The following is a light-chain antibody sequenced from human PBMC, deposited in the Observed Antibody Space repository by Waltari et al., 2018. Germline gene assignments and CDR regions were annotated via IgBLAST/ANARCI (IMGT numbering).Light chain of an antibody. CDR2: GAS. V-gene: IGKV3-20*01. J-gene: IGKJ1*01. CDR1: QSVNSNY. Sequence: EIVLTQSPGTLSLSPGERATLSCRASQSVNSNYFAWYQQKPGQAPRLLIYGASSRATGIPDRFSGSGSGTDFTLTISRLEPEYFAVYYCQQYGSSPWTFGQGTRVDIK. CDR3: QQYGSSPWT.